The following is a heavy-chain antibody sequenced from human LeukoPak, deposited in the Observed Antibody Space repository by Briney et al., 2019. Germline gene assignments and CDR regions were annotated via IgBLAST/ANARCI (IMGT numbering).Heavy chain of an antibody. CDR1: GGSISSFY. CDR3: ARVLASASDYYYYGMDV. J-gene: IGHJ6*02. CDR2: IYHSGTT. V-gene: IGHV4-59*01. D-gene: IGHD2-15*01. Sequence: SETLSLTCTVSGGSISSFYWSWIRQPPGKGLEWIGYIYHSGTTYYNPSLKSRVTISVDTSKNQFSLKLSSVTAADTAEYYCARVLASASDYYYYGMDVWGQGTTVTVSS.